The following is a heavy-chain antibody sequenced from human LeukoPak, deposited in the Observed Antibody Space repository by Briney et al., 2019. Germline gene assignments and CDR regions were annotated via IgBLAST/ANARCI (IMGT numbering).Heavy chain of an antibody. CDR2: IYHNGST. CDR1: GYSISSGYY. Sequence: PSETLSLTCTVSGYSISSGYYWGWIRQPPGKGLEWIGSIYHNGSTYYNPSLKSRVTISVDTSKNQFSLKLSSVTAADTAVYYCASHVDTAMVVGYWGQGTLVTVSS. CDR3: ASHVDTAMVVGY. J-gene: IGHJ4*02. D-gene: IGHD5-18*01. V-gene: IGHV4-38-2*02.